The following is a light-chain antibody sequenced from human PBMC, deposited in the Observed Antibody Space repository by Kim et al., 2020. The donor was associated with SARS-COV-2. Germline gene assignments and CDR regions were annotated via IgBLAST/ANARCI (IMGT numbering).Light chain of an antibody. CDR2: GTS. Sequence: LALGERVALSCRASQSGRGSHLAWYQHKPGQAPRLLIYGTSSMATGIPDRFSGSGSGTDFTLTIGRLEPEDVAVYYCQHYGGPPYTFGQGTKLEI. CDR1: QSGRGSH. CDR3: QHYGGPPYT. V-gene: IGKV3-20*01. J-gene: IGKJ2*01.